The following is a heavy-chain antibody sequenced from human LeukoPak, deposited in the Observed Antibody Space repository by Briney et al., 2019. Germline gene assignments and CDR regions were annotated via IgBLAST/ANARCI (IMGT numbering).Heavy chain of an antibody. J-gene: IGHJ6*02. CDR3: AKALYQYSCYGMDV. V-gene: IGHV3-23*01. CDR2: ISGSGGST. CDR1: GFTFSSYD. Sequence: GGSLRLSCAASGFTFSSYDMSWVRQAPRKGLEWVSCISGSGGSTYYADSVKGRFTISRDNSKNALYLQMNSLRAEDTAVYYCAKALYQYSCYGMDVWGQGTTVTVSS. D-gene: IGHD2-2*01.